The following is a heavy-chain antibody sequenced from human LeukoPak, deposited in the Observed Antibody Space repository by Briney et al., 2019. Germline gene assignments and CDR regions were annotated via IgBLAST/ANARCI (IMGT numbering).Heavy chain of an antibody. Sequence: ASVKVSCKASGGTFSSYAISWVRQAPGQGLEWMGGIIPIFGTANYAQKFQGRVTITTDESTSTAYMELSNLRSEDTAVYYCARMIAAAGYDAFDIWGQGTMVTVSS. J-gene: IGHJ3*02. CDR1: GGTFSSYA. V-gene: IGHV1-69*05. D-gene: IGHD6-13*01. CDR2: IIPIFGTA. CDR3: ARMIAAAGYDAFDI.